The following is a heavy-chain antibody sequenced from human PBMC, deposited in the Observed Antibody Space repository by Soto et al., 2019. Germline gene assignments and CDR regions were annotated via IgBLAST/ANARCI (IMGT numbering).Heavy chain of an antibody. Sequence: SETLSLTCTVSGGSISSGGYYWSWIRQHPGKGLEWIGYIYYSGSTYYNPSLKSRVTISVDTSKNQFSLKLSSVTAADTAVYYCARADKTTVTGHNWFDPWGQGTLVTVSS. CDR1: GGSISSGGYY. V-gene: IGHV4-31*03. CDR2: IYYSGST. J-gene: IGHJ5*02. D-gene: IGHD4-4*01. CDR3: ARADKTTVTGHNWFDP.